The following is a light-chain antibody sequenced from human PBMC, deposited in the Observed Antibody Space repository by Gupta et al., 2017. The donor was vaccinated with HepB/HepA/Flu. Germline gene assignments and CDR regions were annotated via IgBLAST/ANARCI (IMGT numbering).Light chain of an antibody. J-gene: IGKJ2*04. Sequence: IVLTPSPGTLSLSPGESATLSCRASQSLTSSYLAWYQQKPGQAPRLLIYGASSRATGIPDRFSGSGSGTDFTLTISRLEPEDFAVYYCQQYGGSPMCSFGQGTKLEIK. CDR3: QQYGGSPMCS. V-gene: IGKV3-20*01. CDR1: QSLTSSY. CDR2: GAS.